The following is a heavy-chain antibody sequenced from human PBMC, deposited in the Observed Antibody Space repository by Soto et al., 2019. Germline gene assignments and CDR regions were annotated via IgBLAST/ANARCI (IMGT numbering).Heavy chain of an antibody. CDR2: MSGAGTYI. CDR3: ARQLLWLGAPFDS. J-gene: IGHJ4*02. Sequence: GGSLRLSCAASGLTLSHYTMHWVRQAPGKGLEWVSSMSGAGTYISYADSLQGRFTISRDNAKNSLYLQMNSLKAEDTAVYFCARQLLWLGAPFDSWGQGTLVTVSS. CDR1: GLTLSHYT. V-gene: IGHV3-21*01. D-gene: IGHD3-10*01.